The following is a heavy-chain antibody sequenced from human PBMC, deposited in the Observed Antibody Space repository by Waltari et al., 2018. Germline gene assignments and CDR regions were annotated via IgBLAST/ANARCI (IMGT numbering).Heavy chain of an antibody. Sequence: QVQLQESGPGLVKPSETLSLTCAVSGYSISSGYYWGWIRQPPGKGLEWIGTIQHSGRTLSNPSLKSRVTLSVDTSKNQFSLKLSSVTAADTAVYYCTREEGGATDYWGQGTLVTVSS. D-gene: IGHD1-26*01. CDR2: IQHSGRT. CDR3: TREEGGATDY. V-gene: IGHV4-38-2*02. CDR1: GYSISSGYY. J-gene: IGHJ4*02.